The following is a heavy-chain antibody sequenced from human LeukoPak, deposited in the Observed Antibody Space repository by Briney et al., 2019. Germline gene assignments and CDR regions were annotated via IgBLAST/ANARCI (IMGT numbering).Heavy chain of an antibody. CDR3: AKDRLGYYDSSGYYLMWGVWFDY. D-gene: IGHD3-22*01. V-gene: IGHV3-30*02. Sequence: GGSLRLSCAASGFIFSSYGMHWVRQAPGKGLEWVAFIRYDGSNTYYADSVKGRFTISRDNSKNTLYLQMNSLRGEDTAVYYCAKDRLGYYDSSGYYLMWGVWFDYWGQGTLVTVSS. CDR1: GFIFSSYG. J-gene: IGHJ4*02. CDR2: IRYDGSNT.